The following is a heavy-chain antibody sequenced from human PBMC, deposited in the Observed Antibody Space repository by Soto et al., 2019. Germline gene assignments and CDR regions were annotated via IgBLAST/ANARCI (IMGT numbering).Heavy chain of an antibody. CDR2: ISAYNGNT. Sequence: QVQLVQSGGEVKKPGASVKVSCKASGYTFTTYDITWVRQAPGQGLEWMGWISAYNGNTNYAQKLQGRVTLTADTSTSTAYMELRSLTSDDRAVYYCARDLQSSSVYGVDVWGQGTTVTVSS. CDR3: ARDLQSSSVYGVDV. J-gene: IGHJ6*02. V-gene: IGHV1-18*04. CDR1: GYTFTTYD. D-gene: IGHD2-2*01.